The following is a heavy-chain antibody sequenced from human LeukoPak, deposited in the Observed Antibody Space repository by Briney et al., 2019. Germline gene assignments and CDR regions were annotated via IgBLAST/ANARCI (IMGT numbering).Heavy chain of an antibody. V-gene: IGHV4-34*01. CDR1: GGSFSGYY. Sequence: SETLSLTCAVYGGSFSGYYWSWIRQPPGKGLEWIGEINHSGSTNYNPSLKSRVTISVDTSKNQFSLKLSSVTAADTAVYYCASDDSISYYFDYWGQGTLVTASS. CDR3: ASDDSISYYFDY. CDR2: INHSGST. J-gene: IGHJ4*02. D-gene: IGHD6-6*01.